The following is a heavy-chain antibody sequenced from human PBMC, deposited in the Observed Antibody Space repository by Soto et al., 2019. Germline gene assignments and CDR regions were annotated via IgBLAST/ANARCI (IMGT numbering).Heavy chain of an antibody. V-gene: IGHV3-48*03. CDR2: ISSSGGSI. J-gene: IGHJ6*02. Sequence: HPGGSLRLSCVASGFTFRSYEVNWVRQAPGKGLEWVSSISSSGGSIYYADSVKGRFTISRDNAKNSLYLQMNSLRAEDTAVYYCAVLPAAMQSWSYYHGMDVWGQGTTVTVSS. CDR3: AVLPAAMQSWSYYHGMDV. D-gene: IGHD2-2*01. CDR1: GFTFRSYE.